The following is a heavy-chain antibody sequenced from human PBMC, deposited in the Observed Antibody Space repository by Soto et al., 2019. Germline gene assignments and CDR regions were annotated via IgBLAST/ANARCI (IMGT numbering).Heavy chain of an antibody. CDR3: AKDPGWELLTVYFDY. V-gene: IGHV3-30*18. CDR2: ISYDGSNK. CDR1: GFTFSSYG. D-gene: IGHD1-26*01. Sequence: QSGGSLRLSCAASGFTFSSYGMRWVRQAPGKGLEWVAVISYDGSNKYYADSVKGRLTNPNDHSKNTLYLQMTSLRAEDTAVYYCAKDPGWELLTVYFDYWGQGTMVTVSS. J-gene: IGHJ4*02.